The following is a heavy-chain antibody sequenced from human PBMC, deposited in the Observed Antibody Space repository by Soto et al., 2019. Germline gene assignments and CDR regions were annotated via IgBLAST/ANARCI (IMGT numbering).Heavy chain of an antibody. CDR1: GFTVSSNY. V-gene: IGHV3-53*01. Sequence: GGSLRLSCAASGFTVSSNYMSWVRQAPGKGLEWVSVIYSGGSTYYTDSVKGRFTISRDNSKNTLYLQMNSLRAEDTAVYYCGRDRRMYRSGWYYYYGMDVWGQGTTVTVSS. D-gene: IGHD6-19*01. J-gene: IGHJ6*02. CDR3: GRDRRMYRSGWYYYYGMDV. CDR2: IYSGGST.